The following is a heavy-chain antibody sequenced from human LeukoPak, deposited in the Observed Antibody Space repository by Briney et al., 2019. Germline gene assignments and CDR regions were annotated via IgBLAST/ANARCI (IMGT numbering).Heavy chain of an antibody. J-gene: IGHJ3*02. D-gene: IGHD3-10*01. CDR2: IIPIFGTA. V-gene: IGHV1-69*06. CDR1: GGTFSSYA. CDR3: ASLEKSFYYGSGSYNSDDAFDI. Sequence: SVKVSCKASGGTFSSYASSWVRQAPGQGLEWMGGIIPIFGTANYAQKFQGRVTITADKSTSTAYMELSSLRSEDTAVYYCASLEKSFYYGSGSYNSDDAFDIWGQGTMVTVSS.